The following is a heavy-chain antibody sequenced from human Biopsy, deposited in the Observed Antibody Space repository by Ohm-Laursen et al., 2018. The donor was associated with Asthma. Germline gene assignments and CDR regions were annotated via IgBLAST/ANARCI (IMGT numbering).Heavy chain of an antibody. CDR2: ILFDGRKI. J-gene: IGHJ4*02. CDR1: GFTFGDYW. CDR3: AKDRVAGRSYYFDY. Sequence: SLRLSCAASGFTFGDYWMSWVRQVPGKGLEWVAHILFDGRKINYPDSVKGRFTISRDNSKNMVYLQMNSLRPEDAAVYYCAKDRVAGRSYYFDYWGQGSLVSVSS. V-gene: IGHV3-30*18. D-gene: IGHD6-13*01.